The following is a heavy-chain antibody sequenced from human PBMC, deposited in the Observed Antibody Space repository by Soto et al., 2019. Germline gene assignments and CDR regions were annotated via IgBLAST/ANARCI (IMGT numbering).Heavy chain of an antibody. CDR2: ISGSGGST. CDR1: AFTFSSSC. V-gene: IGHV3-23*01. CDR3: ANLPSSGYWYYGMDV. J-gene: IGHJ6*02. D-gene: IGHD3-3*01. Sequence: GGSLRPSCAASAFTFSSSCISWVRQAPGKGLEWVSAISGSGGSTYYADSVKGRFTISRDNSKNTLYLQMNSLRAEDTAVYYCANLPSSGYWYYGMDVWGQGTTVTVSS.